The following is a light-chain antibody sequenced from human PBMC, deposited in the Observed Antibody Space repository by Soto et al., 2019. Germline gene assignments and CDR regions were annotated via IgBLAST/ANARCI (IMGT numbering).Light chain of an antibody. CDR3: QQRSNWPPWT. V-gene: IGKV3-11*01. CDR1: QSVSTY. J-gene: IGKJ1*01. CDR2: DAS. Sequence: LVLTQSPATLSLSPGERATLSCRASQSVSTYLAWYQQKPGQAPRLLIYDASSRATDIPARFSGSGSGTDFTLTISSLEPEALAVYYGQQRSNWPPWTFGQGTKVEIK.